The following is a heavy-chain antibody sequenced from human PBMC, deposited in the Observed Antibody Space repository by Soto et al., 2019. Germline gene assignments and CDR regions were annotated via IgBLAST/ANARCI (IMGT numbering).Heavy chain of an antibody. V-gene: IGHV3-7*05. J-gene: IGHJ4*02. CDR2: IKQDGSEK. D-gene: IGHD1-1*01. Sequence: PGGSLRLSCAASGFTFSTYWMSWVRQAPGKGLEWVANIKQDGSEKWYVDSVKGRFIISRDNAKKSLFLQMNSLRAEDTAVYYCATTYEGPYNGGYYWGQGTLVTVSS. CDR1: GFTFSTYW. CDR3: ATTYEGPYNGGYY.